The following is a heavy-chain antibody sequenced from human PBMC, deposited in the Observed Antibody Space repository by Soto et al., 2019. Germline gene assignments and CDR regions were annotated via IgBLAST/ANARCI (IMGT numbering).Heavy chain of an antibody. V-gene: IGHV3-30*04. CDR2: ISKDGMNK. CDR3: PRDMYSSDYFVKWFEP. CDR1: GFSFSSYA. J-gene: IGHJ5*02. Sequence: QARLVESGGGVVQPGRSLRLSCTASGFSFSSYAMYWFRQPPGKGLEWVAVISKDGMNKNYADSVKGRVTVSRDNANYSLDLQLNSLRGEDTAMYYCPRDMYSSDYFVKWFEPWGQGTLVTVSS. D-gene: IGHD6-19*01.